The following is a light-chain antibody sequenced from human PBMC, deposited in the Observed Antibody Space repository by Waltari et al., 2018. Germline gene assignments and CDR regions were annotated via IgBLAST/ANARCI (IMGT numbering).Light chain of an antibody. V-gene: IGKV1-12*01. CDR1: QSISNW. CDR3: QQTNSFPRT. CDR2: AAS. Sequence: DIQMTQSPSFVSASVGDRVTITCRASQSISNWLAWYQQKPGKAPKFLIYAASSLESGVPSRFGGSGSGTDFTLTISSPQPEDFATYYCQQTNSFPRTFGQGTKVEIK. J-gene: IGKJ1*01.